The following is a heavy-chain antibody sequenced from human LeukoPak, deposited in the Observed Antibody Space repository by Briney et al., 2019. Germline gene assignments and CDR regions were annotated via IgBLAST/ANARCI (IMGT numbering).Heavy chain of an antibody. CDR2: IYTSGST. V-gene: IGHV4-4*07. Sequence: SETLSLTCTVSGGSISSYYWSWIRQPAGKGLEWIGRIYTSGSTNYNPSLKSRVTMSVDTSKSQFSLKLSSVTAADTAVYYCARLGSGWYAGWFDPWGQGTLVTVSS. CDR1: GGSISSYY. D-gene: IGHD6-19*01. CDR3: ARLGSGWYAGWFDP. J-gene: IGHJ5*02.